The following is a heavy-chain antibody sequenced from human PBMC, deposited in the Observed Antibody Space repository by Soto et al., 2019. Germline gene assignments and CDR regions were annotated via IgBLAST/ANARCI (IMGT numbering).Heavy chain of an antibody. CDR1: GGSMRTPNYY. Sequence: QLQLQESGPGLVKPSTTLSLTCNVSGGSMRTPNYYWVWIRQPPGKGLEWIGSIYYSGTTYYSPLLKSRVAISAETSKNQFSLVLDSVAAADPAVYFCAAVVPAARVDYWGQGALITVSS. CDR2: IYYSGTT. V-gene: IGHV4-39*01. CDR3: AAVVPAARVDY. D-gene: IGHD6-25*01. J-gene: IGHJ4*02.